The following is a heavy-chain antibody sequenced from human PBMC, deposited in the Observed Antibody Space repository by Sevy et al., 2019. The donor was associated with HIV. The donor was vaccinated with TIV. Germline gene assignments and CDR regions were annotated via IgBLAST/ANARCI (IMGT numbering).Heavy chain of an antibody. V-gene: IGHV3-7*01. CDR1: GFTFSPYW. Sequence: GGAVRLSCAASGFTFSPYWMTWVRQAPGRGVEWVANIRPDGSDKYYVDSVKGRCTISRDNAKNRLYLQMNSLRADDTVMYYCARGVGLDCWGQGALVTVSS. J-gene: IGHJ4*02. CDR2: IRPDGSDK. D-gene: IGHD1-26*01. CDR3: ARGVGLDC.